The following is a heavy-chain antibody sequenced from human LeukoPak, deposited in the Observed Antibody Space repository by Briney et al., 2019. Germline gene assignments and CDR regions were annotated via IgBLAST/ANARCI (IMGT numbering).Heavy chain of an antibody. J-gene: IGHJ4*02. Sequence: PGWSLRLSCAASGFTFSSYGMHWVRQAPGKGLEWVAFIRYDGSNKYYADSVKGRFTISRDNSKNTLYLQMNSLRAEDTAVYYCAHIAVAGTVGGDFDYWGQGTLVTVSS. CDR3: AHIAVAGTVGGDFDY. CDR1: GFTFSSYG. CDR2: IRYDGSNK. D-gene: IGHD6-19*01. V-gene: IGHV3-30*02.